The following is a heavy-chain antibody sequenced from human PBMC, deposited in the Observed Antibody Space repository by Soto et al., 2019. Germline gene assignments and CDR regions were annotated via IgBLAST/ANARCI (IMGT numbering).Heavy chain of an antibody. J-gene: IGHJ6*02. CDR3: ARGGGTEYCSSTSCYRSDYYYGMDV. D-gene: IGHD2-2*01. Sequence: SETLSLTCAVYGGSFSGYYWSWIRQPPGKGLEWIGETNHSGSTNYNPSLKSRVTISVDTSKNQFSLKLSSVTAADTAVYYCARGGGTEYCSSTSCYRSDYYYGMDVWGQGTTVTVSS. CDR1: GGSFSGYY. V-gene: IGHV4-34*01. CDR2: TNHSGST.